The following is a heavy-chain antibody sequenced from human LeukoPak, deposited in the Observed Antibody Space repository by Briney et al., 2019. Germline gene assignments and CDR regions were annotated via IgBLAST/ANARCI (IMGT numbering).Heavy chain of an antibody. D-gene: IGHD2-15*01. CDR2: INKDGSEK. V-gene: IGHV3-7*01. CDR1: QFIFRDYW. J-gene: IGHJ4*02. Sequence: PGGSLRLSCAASQFIFRDYWMSWVRQAPGVGLEWVANINKDGSEKYYVDSVKGRFTNSRDNAKNALFLEMNSLRAEDTAVYYCATDGSSFDYWGQGTLVTVSS. CDR3: ATDGSSFDY.